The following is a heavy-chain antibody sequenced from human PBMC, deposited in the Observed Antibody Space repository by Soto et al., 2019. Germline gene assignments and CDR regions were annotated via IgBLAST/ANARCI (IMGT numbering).Heavy chain of an antibody. CDR3: ERQDHSSGWPEFDY. D-gene: IGHD6-19*01. CDR1: GYTFTGYY. V-gene: IGHV1-2*04. CDR2: INPNSGGT. Sequence: ASVKVSCKASGYTFTGYYMHWVRQAPGQGLEWMGWINPNSGGTNYAQKFQGWVTMTRETSISKAYMELRRTRSEDTAVSYCERQDHSSGWPEFDYWGQGTLVTVSP. J-gene: IGHJ4*02.